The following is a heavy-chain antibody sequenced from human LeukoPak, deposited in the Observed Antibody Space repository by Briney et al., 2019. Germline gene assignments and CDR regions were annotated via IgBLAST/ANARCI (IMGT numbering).Heavy chain of an antibody. CDR2: INWNGGST. Sequence: GGSLRLSCAASGFTFDDYGMSWVRQAPGKGLEWVSGINWNGGSTGYADSVKGRFTISRDNAKNSLYLQMNGLRAEDTALYYCARATSGYDFWSGYYFDYWGQGTLVTVSS. V-gene: IGHV3-20*04. D-gene: IGHD3-3*01. CDR1: GFTFDDYG. J-gene: IGHJ4*02. CDR3: ARATSGYDFWSGYYFDY.